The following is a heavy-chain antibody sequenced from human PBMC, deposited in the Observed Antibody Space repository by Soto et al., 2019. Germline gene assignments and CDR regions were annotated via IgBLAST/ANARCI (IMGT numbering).Heavy chain of an antibody. J-gene: IGHJ6*02. D-gene: IGHD4-17*01. Sequence: GASVKVSCKASGYTFTGYYMHWVRQAPGQGLEWMGWINPNSGGTNYAQKFQGWVTMTRDTSISTAYMELSRLRSDDTAVYYCARDLKVTTIYYYYYYGMDVWGQGTTVTVSS. V-gene: IGHV1-2*04. CDR3: ARDLKVTTIYYYYYYGMDV. CDR1: GYTFTGYY. CDR2: INPNSGGT.